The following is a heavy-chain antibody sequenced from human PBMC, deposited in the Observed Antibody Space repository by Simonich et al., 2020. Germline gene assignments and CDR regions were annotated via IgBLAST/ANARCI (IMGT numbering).Heavy chain of an antibody. J-gene: IGHJ4*02. CDR3: ARHDRWLQFYFDY. D-gene: IGHD5-12*01. CDR1: GGSISSYY. CDR2: IYYREST. Sequence: QVQLQESGPGLVKPSETLSLTCTVSGGSISSYYWSWVRQPPGKGLEWIGYIYYRESTNYNPYLKSRVTISVDTSKNQFSLKLSSVTAADTAVYYCARHDRWLQFYFDYWGQGTLVTVSS. V-gene: IGHV4-59*08.